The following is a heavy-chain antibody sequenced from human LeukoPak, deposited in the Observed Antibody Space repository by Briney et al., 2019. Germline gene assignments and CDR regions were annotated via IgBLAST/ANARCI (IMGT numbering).Heavy chain of an antibody. D-gene: IGHD6-19*01. CDR1: GGSISSYY. CDR2: IYYSGST. V-gene: IGHV4-59*01. J-gene: IGHJ3*02. CDR3: ARDLRSGWYDAFDI. Sequence: SSETLSLTCTVSGGSISSYYWSWIRQPPGKGLEWIGYIYYSGSTNYNPSLKSRVTISVDTSKNQFSLKLSSVTAADTAVYYCARDLRSGWYDAFDIWGQGTMVTVSS.